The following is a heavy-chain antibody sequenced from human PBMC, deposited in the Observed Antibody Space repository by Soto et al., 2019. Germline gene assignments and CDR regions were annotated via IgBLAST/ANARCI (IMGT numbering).Heavy chain of an antibody. Sequence: VASVKVSCKASGYTLTSYYMHWVRQAPGQGLEWMGIINPSGGSTSYAQKFQGRVTMTRDTSTSTVYMELSSLRSEDTAVYYCARDRSSPRDYDFWSGFDYWGQGTLVTVSS. D-gene: IGHD3-3*01. CDR1: GYTLTSYY. CDR2: INPSGGST. V-gene: IGHV1-46*03. CDR3: ARDRSSPRDYDFWSGFDY. J-gene: IGHJ4*02.